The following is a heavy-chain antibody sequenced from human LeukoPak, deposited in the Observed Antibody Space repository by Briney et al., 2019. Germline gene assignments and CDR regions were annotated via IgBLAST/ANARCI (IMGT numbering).Heavy chain of an antibody. Sequence: PGRSLRLPCAASGFTFSSYAMHWVRQAPGKGLEWVAVISYDGSNKYYADSVKGRFTISRGNSKNTLYLQMNSLRAEDTAVYYCSRTMVRGVILSYYYGMDVWGQGTTVTVSS. CDR3: SRTMVRGVILSYYYGMDV. CDR1: GFTFSSYA. D-gene: IGHD3-10*01. CDR2: ISYDGSNK. V-gene: IGHV3-30-3*01. J-gene: IGHJ6*02.